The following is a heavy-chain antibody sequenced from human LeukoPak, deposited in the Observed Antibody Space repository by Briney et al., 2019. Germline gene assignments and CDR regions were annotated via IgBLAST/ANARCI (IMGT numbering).Heavy chain of an antibody. Sequence: AGGSLRLSCAASGFTFSNYTMNWVRQAPGKGLEWVSSISSSSTYIDYADSVRGRFTISRDNAKNSLYLQMNTLRAEDTAVYYCARDLAPWYSSSWYVRFAFDIWGQGTMVTVSS. J-gene: IGHJ3*02. D-gene: IGHD6-13*01. V-gene: IGHV3-21*01. CDR2: ISSSSTYI. CDR1: GFTFSNYT. CDR3: ARDLAPWYSSSWYVRFAFDI.